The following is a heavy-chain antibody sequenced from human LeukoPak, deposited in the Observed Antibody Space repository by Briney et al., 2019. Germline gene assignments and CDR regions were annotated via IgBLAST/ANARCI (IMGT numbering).Heavy chain of an antibody. V-gene: IGHV3-33*08. Sequence: GGSLRLSCAASGFSVSRNYMTWVRQAPGKGLEWVAVIWYNGSNKKYADSVKGRFTISRDDSKNTLYLQMNSLRAEDTAVYYCARAPTLADLDYWGQGTLVTVSS. D-gene: IGHD6-19*01. CDR2: IWYNGSNK. J-gene: IGHJ4*02. CDR3: ARAPTLADLDY. CDR1: GFSVSRNY.